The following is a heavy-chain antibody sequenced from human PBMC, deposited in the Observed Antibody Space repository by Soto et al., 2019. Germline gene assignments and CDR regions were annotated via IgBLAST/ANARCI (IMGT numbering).Heavy chain of an antibody. V-gene: IGHV2-5*02. CDR3: AHRPRGYSYYFDY. Sequence: QITLKESGPPLVKPTQTLTLTCTFSGFSLSTRGVGVGWIRQPPGKALEWLALLYWDDDKGYSPSLKSRLTITTDTSKNQVVLTVTNMDPVDTATYYCAHRPRGYSYYFDYWGQGTLVTVSS. D-gene: IGHD5-18*01. CDR2: LYWDDDK. J-gene: IGHJ4*02. CDR1: GFSLSTRGVG.